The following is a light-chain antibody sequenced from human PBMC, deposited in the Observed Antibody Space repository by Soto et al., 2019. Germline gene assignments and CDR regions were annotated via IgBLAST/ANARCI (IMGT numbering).Light chain of an antibody. CDR2: ATS. J-gene: IGKJ1*01. V-gene: IGKV1-6*01. CDR1: QGIRND. CDR3: LQDYSYPRT. Sequence: AIHMTQSPSSLSAAVGDRITITCRASQGIRNDLGWYQQRPGKAPKLLIYATSNLQSGVPSRFSGSGSGTDFTLTISSLQPEDFATYYCLQDYSYPRTFGQGTKVEIK.